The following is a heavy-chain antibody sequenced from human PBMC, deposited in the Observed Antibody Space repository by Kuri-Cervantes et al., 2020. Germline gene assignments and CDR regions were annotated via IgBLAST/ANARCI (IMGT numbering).Heavy chain of an antibody. CDR3: ARDITGYGDPFDY. CDR2: IYYSGST. V-gene: IGHV4-59*01. Sequence: SQTLSLTCAVYGGSFSGYYWSWIRQPPGKGLEWIGYIYYSGSTNYNPSLKSRVSISIDTSKNQFSLKLSSVTAADTAVYYCARDITGYGDPFDYWGQGTLVTVSS. J-gene: IGHJ4*02. D-gene: IGHD4-17*01. CDR1: GGSFSGYY.